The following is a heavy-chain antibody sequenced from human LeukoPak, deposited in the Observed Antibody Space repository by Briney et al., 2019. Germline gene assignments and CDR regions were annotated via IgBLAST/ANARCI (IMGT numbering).Heavy chain of an antibody. Sequence: SETLSLTCTVSGASIGSYYWGWIRQPPGKGLEWIAYIYDSGSTKHNTSLKSRVTISLDTSKNQFSLKLSSVTAADTAVYYCARVDVGSGSYYTLEHWGQGTLVTVSS. D-gene: IGHD3-10*01. CDR1: GASIGSYY. CDR2: IYDSGST. J-gene: IGHJ4*02. V-gene: IGHV4-59*01. CDR3: ARVDVGSGSYYTLEH.